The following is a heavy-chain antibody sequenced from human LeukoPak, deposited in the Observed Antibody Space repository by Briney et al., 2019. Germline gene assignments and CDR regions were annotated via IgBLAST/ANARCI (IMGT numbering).Heavy chain of an antibody. CDR1: GGSISSYY. CDR3: ATIMYSSTWYYFDY. V-gene: IGHV4-59*01. D-gene: IGHD6-13*01. J-gene: IGHJ4*02. CDR2: IYYSGST. Sequence: SETLSLTCTVSGGSISSYYWSWIRQPPGKGLEWIGYIYYSGSTNYNPPLKSRVTISLDTSKNQFSLQLSSVTAADTAVYYCATIMYSSTWYYFDYWGQGTLVTVSS.